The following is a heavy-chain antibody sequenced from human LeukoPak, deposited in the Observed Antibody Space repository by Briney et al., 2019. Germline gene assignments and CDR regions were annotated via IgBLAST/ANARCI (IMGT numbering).Heavy chain of an antibody. CDR3: ARDPGATTVTTS. J-gene: IGHJ4*02. CDR1: GGTFSSYA. D-gene: IGHD4-17*01. CDR2: IIPIFGTA. V-gene: IGHV1-69*13. Sequence: GASVKVSCKASGGTFSSYAISWVRQAPGQGLEWMGGIIPIFGTANYAQKFQGRVTITADESTSTAYMELSSLRSEDTAVYYCARDPGATTVTTSWGQGTLVTASS.